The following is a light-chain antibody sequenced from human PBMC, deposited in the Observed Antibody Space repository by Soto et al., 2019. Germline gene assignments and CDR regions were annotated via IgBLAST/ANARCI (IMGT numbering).Light chain of an antibody. CDR1: QKISTY. CDR3: QQSINWPT. V-gene: IGKV3-11*01. J-gene: IGKJ1*01. Sequence: EIVLAQSPATLSLSPGERATLSCRASQKISTYLAWYQQKPGQAPRLLIYDASNRATGIPARFSGSGSGTDFTLTISSLEPEDFAVYFCQQSINWPTFGQGTKVDI. CDR2: DAS.